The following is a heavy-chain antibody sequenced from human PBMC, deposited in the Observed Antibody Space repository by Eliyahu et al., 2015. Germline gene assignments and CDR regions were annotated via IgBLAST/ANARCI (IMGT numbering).Heavy chain of an antibody. D-gene: IGHD7-27*01. J-gene: IGHJ4*02. CDR1: GXSXSXYY. V-gene: IGHV4-59*01. CDR2: IYYSGST. CDR3: ARIAHKILGGRDYYFDC. Sequence: QVQLQESGPGLVXPSETLSLTCTVSGXSXSXYYWSWIRQPPGKGLEWIGYIYYSGSTNYNPSLKSRVTISVDTSKNQFSLKLSSVTAADTAVYYCARIAHKILGGRDYYFDCWGQGTLVTVSS.